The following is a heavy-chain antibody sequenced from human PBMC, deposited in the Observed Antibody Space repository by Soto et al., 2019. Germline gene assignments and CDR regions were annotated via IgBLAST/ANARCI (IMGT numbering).Heavy chain of an antibody. Sequence: GGSLRLSCAASGFTFSSYWMSWVRQAPGKGLEWVANMKQDGSEKYYVDSVKGRFTISRDNAKNSLYLQMNSLRAEDTAVYYCARGKDIVLMVYAIQGWGPFDYWGQGTLVTVS. CDR2: MKQDGSEK. CDR3: ARGKDIVLMVYAIQGWGPFDY. J-gene: IGHJ4*02. V-gene: IGHV3-7*01. CDR1: GFTFSSYW. D-gene: IGHD2-8*01.